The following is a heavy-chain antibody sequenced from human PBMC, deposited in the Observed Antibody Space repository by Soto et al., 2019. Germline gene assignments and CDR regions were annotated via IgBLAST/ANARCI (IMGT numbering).Heavy chain of an antibody. V-gene: IGHV3-33*01. CDR1: GFTFSSYG. Sequence: QVQLVESGGGVVQPGRSLRLSCAASGFTFSSYGMHWVRQAPGKGLEGVAVIWYDGSNKYYADSVKGRFTIPRENSKNTLYLQMNSLRAEDTAVYYCARAPRPDIAAAPGDYWGQGTLVTVSS. J-gene: IGHJ4*02. D-gene: IGHD6-13*01. CDR3: ARAPRPDIAAAPGDY. CDR2: IWYDGSNK.